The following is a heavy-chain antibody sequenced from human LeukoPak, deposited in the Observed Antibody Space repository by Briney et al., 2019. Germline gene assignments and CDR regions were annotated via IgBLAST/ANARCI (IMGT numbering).Heavy chain of an antibody. CDR2: IKQDGSEK. V-gene: IGHV3-7*04. J-gene: IGHJ3*02. CDR3: ARDWQWQQLDGDAFDI. D-gene: IGHD6-13*01. Sequence: GGSLRLSCAASGFIFSGYWMSWVRQAPGKGLEWVANIKQDGSEKYYVDSVKGRFTISRDNAKNSLFLQMNSLRAEDTAVYYCARDWQWQQLDGDAFDIWGQGTMVTGSS. CDR1: GFIFSGYW.